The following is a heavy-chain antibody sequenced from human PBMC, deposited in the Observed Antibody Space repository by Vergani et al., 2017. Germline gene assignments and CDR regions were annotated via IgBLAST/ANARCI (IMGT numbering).Heavy chain of an antibody. CDR3: AGDALADXTIFGVANPYYYDYMDV. J-gene: IGHJ6*03. V-gene: IGHV3-11*01. CDR1: GFTFSDYY. CDR2: ISSSGSTI. D-gene: IGHD3-3*01. Sequence: QVQLVESGGGLVKPGGSLRLSCAASGFTFSDYYMSWIRQAPGKGLEWVSYISSSGSTIYYADSVKGRFTISRDNAKNSLYLQMNSLRAEDTAVYYCAGDALADXTIFGVANPYYYDYMDVWGKGTTVTVSS.